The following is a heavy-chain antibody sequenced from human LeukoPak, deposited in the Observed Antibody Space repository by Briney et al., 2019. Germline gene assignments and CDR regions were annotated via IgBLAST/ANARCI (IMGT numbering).Heavy chain of an antibody. J-gene: IGHJ6*03. CDR2: ISSDGVER. CDR3: AREGHYDILTGYSPVEYYFYYMDV. D-gene: IGHD3-9*01. CDR1: GFTFSHYG. V-gene: IGHV3-30*09. Sequence: GGSLRLSCEASGFTFSHYGIHWVRQTPGKGLEWVAAISSDGVERHYADSVKGRFAISRDNSKSTLYLQMNSLRAEDTALYYCAREGHYDILTGYSPVEYYFYYMDVWGKGTTVTVSS.